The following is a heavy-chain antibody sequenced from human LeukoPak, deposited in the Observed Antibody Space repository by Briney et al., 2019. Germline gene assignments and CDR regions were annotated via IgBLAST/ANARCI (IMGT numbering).Heavy chain of an antibody. CDR2: IYYSGST. CDR1: GGSISIYY. D-gene: IGHD1-26*01. Sequence: SETLSLTCTVSGGSISIYYWSWIRQPPGKGLEWIGYIYYSGSTNYDPSLKSRVTISVDTSKNQFSLKLSSVTAADTAVYYCARRGGEWELLGHDAFDIWGQGTMVTVSS. CDR3: ARRGGEWELLGHDAFDI. J-gene: IGHJ3*02. V-gene: IGHV4-59*01.